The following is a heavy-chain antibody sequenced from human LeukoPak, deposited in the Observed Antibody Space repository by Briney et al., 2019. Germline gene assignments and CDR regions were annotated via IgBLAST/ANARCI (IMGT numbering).Heavy chain of an antibody. CDR3: ARGGVIAYSSRDDY. Sequence: SETLSLTCAVYGGSFSGYYWSWIRQPPRKGLEWIGEINHSGSTNYNPSLKSRVTISVDTSKNQFSLKLSSVTAADTAVYYCARGGVIAYSSRDDYWGQGTLVTVSS. V-gene: IGHV4-34*01. J-gene: IGHJ4*02. D-gene: IGHD6-13*01. CDR2: INHSGST. CDR1: GGSFSGYY.